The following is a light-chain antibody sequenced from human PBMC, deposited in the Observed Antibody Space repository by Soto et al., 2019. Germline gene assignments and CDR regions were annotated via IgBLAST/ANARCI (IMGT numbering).Light chain of an antibody. CDR3: SSYTASSTYV. Sequence: QSVLTQPASVSGSPGQSITISCTGTSSDVGGYNYVSWYQHHPGKAPKLMIFDVGNRPSGVSNRFSGSKSGNTASLTISGLQAEDEADYYCSSYTASSTYVFGTGTKATVL. CDR2: DVG. J-gene: IGLJ1*01. CDR1: SSDVGGYNY. V-gene: IGLV2-14*03.